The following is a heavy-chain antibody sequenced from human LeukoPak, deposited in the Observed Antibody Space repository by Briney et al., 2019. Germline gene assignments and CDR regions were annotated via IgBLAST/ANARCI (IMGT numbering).Heavy chain of an antibody. V-gene: IGHV4-59*01. CDR1: SGSISSYY. CDR2: IYYSGST. CDR3: ARSITVFGVVTQTRFFDY. Sequence: PSETLSLTCTVSSGSISSYYWSWIRQPPGKGLEWIGYIYYSGSTNYNPSLKSRVTISVDTSKNQFSLKLSSVTAADTAVYYCARSITVFGVVTQTRFFDYWGQGTLVTVSS. D-gene: IGHD3-3*01. J-gene: IGHJ4*02.